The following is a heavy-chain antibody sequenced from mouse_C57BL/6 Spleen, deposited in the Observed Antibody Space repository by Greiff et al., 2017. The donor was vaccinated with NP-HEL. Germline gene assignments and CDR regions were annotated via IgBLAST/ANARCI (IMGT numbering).Heavy chain of an antibody. Sequence: EVQVVESGGDLVKPGGSLKLSCAASGFTFSSYGMSWVRQTPDKRLEWVATISSGGSYTYYPDSVKGRFTISRDNAKNTLYLQMSSLKSEDTAMYYCARSVDYYGSSYCFDYWGQGTTLTVSS. CDR2: ISSGGSYT. D-gene: IGHD1-1*01. J-gene: IGHJ2*01. V-gene: IGHV5-6*01. CDR1: GFTFSSYG. CDR3: ARSVDYYGSSYCFDY.